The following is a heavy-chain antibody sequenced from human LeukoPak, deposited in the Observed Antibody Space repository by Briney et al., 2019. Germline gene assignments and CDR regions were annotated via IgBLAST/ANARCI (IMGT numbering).Heavy chain of an antibody. J-gene: IGHJ5*02. CDR1: GYSISSGYY. D-gene: IGHD2-2*01. CDR3: AGAVVVVPAAIIDNWFDP. Sequence: SGTLSLTCAVSGYSISSGYYWGWIRQPPGKGLEWIGSIYHSGSTYYNPSLKSRVTISVDTSKNQFSLKLSSVTAADTAVYYCAGAVVVVPAAIIDNWFDPWGQGTLVTVSS. CDR2: IYHSGST. V-gene: IGHV4-38-2*01.